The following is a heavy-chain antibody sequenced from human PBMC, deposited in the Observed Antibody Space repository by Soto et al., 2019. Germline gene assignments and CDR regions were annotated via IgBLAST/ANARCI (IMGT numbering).Heavy chain of an antibody. J-gene: IGHJ6*02. V-gene: IGHV4-31*03. CDR3: ARDAYDSSGDYYYYYGMDV. CDR2: IYYSGST. D-gene: IGHD3-22*01. CDR1: GGSISSGGYY. Sequence: TLSLTCTVSGGSISSGGYYWSWIRQHPGKGLEWIGYIYYSGSTYYNPSLKSRVTISVDTSKNQFSLKLSSVTAADTAVYYCARDAYDSSGDYYYYYGMDVWGQGTTVTVSS.